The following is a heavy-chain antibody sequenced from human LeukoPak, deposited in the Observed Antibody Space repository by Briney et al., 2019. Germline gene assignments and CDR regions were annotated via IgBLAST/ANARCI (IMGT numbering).Heavy chain of an antibody. D-gene: IGHD1-26*01. V-gene: IGHV3-21*01. Sequence: GGSLRPSCAASGFTFSSYSMNWVRQAPGKGLEWVSSVSSSSYIYCADSVKGRFTISRDNAKNSLYLQMNSLGAEDTAVYYCARDSFGSQGDYWGQGTLVTVSS. CDR1: GFTFSSYS. J-gene: IGHJ4*02. CDR3: ARDSFGSQGDY. CDR2: VSSSSYI.